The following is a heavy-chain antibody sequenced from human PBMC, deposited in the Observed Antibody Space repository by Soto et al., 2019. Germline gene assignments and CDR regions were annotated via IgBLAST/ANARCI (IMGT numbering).Heavy chain of an antibody. D-gene: IGHD6-19*01. CDR1: GYSFTCYA. Sequence: ASVHVSCKASGYSFTCYAMYWVRQGPGQRLEWMGWSNAGNGNTKYSQKFQGRVTITSDTSARTAYMELSSLSSEDTAVYYCASDIVYSSGFLDYWQQGSLVPVSS. V-gene: IGHV1-3*01. CDR3: ASDIVYSSGFLDY. J-gene: IGHJ4*02. CDR2: SNAGNGNT.